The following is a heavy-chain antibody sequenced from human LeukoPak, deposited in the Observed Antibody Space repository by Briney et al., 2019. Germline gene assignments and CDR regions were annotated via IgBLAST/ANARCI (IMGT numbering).Heavy chain of an antibody. CDR1: GYSFTSYW. CDR3: ARHLSDITSSPNY. Sequence: GESLKISCKASGYSFTSYWIAWVRQMPGKGLEWMGIIYPGDSDTRYSPSFQGLLTISADKSISTAYLQWTSLKASDTAMYYCARHLSDITSSPNYWGPGTLVTVSS. V-gene: IGHV5-51*01. D-gene: IGHD2-2*01. J-gene: IGHJ4*02. CDR2: IYPGDSDT.